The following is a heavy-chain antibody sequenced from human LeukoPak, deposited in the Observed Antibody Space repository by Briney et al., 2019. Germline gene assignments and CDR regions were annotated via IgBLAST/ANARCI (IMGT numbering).Heavy chain of an antibody. CDR3: AKFPARGGYNSDFDY. CDR2: ISGSGGST. CDR1: GFTFSSYA. Sequence: GGSLRLSCPASGFTFSSYAMSWVRQAPGKGLEWVSAISGSGGSTYYADSVEGRFTISRDNSKNTLYLQMNSLRAEDSAVYYCAKFPARGGYNSDFDYWGQGTLVTVSS. J-gene: IGHJ4*02. D-gene: IGHD5-24*01. V-gene: IGHV3-23*01.